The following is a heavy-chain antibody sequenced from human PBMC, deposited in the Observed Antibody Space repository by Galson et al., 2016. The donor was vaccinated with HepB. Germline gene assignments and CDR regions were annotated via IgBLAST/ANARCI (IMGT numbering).Heavy chain of an antibody. V-gene: IGHV3-30*04. J-gene: IGHJ4*02. D-gene: IGHD2-2*01. Sequence: SLRLSCAASGFTFSSYTMHWVRQAPGKGLEWVAVISYDGRNKYYADSVKGRFTISRDNSKNTLYLQMNSLRPEDTALYYCARARSSSTTYLDYWGRGTLVTVPS. CDR2: ISYDGRNK. CDR1: GFTFSSYT. CDR3: ARARSSSTTYLDY.